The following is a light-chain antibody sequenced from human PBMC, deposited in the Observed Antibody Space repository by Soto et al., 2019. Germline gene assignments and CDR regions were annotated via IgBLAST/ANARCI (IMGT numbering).Light chain of an antibody. Sequence: ELVLTQSPATLSLSPGERDTLSCRASQSVGGHLAWYQQKPGQAPSLLIYDASDRATGIPARFSGSGSETDFTLTISSLEPGDFAVYYCQQRNNGPPSITFGQGTRLEIK. CDR2: DAS. V-gene: IGKV3-11*01. J-gene: IGKJ5*01. CDR3: QQRNNGPPSIT. CDR1: QSVGGH.